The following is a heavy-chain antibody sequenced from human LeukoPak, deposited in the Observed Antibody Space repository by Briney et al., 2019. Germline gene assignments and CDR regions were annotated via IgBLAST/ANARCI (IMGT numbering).Heavy chain of an antibody. CDR2: IYSGGST. V-gene: IGHV3-66*01. CDR3: ARLVYYYDSSGYDY. CDR1: GFTVSSNY. J-gene: IGHJ4*02. D-gene: IGHD3-22*01. Sequence: QAGGSLRLSCADSGFTVSSNYMRWVRQAPGKGLEWVSVIYSGGSTHYADSVKGRFTISRDNSKNTLYLQMGSLRAEDMAVYYCARLVYYYDSSGYDYWGQGTLVTVSS.